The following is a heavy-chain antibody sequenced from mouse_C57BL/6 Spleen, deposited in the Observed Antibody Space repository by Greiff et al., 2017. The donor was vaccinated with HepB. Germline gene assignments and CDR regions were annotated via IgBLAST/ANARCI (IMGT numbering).Heavy chain of an antibody. CDR3: ARADIYYGSPYYFDY. V-gene: IGHV1-55*01. CDR1: GYTFTSYW. Sequence: VQLQQPGAELVKPGASVKMSCKASGYTFTSYWITWVKQRPGQGLEWIGDIYPGSGSTNYNEKFKSKATLTVDTSSSTAYMQLSSLTSEDSAVYYCARADIYYGSPYYFDYWGQGTTLTVSS. J-gene: IGHJ2*01. CDR2: IYPGSGST. D-gene: IGHD1-1*01.